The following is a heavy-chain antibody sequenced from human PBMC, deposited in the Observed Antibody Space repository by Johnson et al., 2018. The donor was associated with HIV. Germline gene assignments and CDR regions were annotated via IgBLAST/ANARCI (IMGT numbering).Heavy chain of an antibody. J-gene: IGHJ3*02. Sequence: QVQLVESGGGLVKPGGSLRLSCAASGFTFSDYYMSWIRQAPGKGLEWVSYISSRGSTIYYADSVKGRFTISRDNAKNALYVQMNSLRAEDTAVFYCARDRGYLDAFDIWGQGTMVTVSS. CDR2: ISSRGSTI. D-gene: IGHD1-26*01. CDR1: GFTFSDYY. CDR3: ARDRGYLDAFDI. V-gene: IGHV3-11*04.